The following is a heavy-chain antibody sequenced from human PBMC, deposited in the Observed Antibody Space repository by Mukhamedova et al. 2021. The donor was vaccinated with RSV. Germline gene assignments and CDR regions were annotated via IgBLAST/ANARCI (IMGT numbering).Heavy chain of an antibody. Sequence: VSLIYSDGRTYYPDSVKGRFSISRDSSKNTLYLQINSLTAEDSAVYFCATTRRGGVTGRDSYYMDVWVKGTTVSVSS. J-gene: IGHJ6*03. CDR3: ATTRRGGVTGRDSYYMDV. CDR2: IYSDGRT. D-gene: IGHD2-8*02. V-gene: IGHV3-53*01.